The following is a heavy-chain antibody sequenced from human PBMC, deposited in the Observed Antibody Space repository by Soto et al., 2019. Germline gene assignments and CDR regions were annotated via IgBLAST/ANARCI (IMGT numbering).Heavy chain of an antibody. CDR3: ASSSPFHY. Sequence: SETLSLTCSVSSASLSSSTYYWSWIRQPPGRGPEWIGSIYYSGNTYYKPSLKSRVSISIDTSRNQFSLKLTSVTAADTGVYYCASSSPFHYWGPGILDT. D-gene: IGHD6-6*01. CDR2: IYYSGNT. CDR1: SASLSSSTYY. V-gene: IGHV4-39*01. J-gene: IGHJ4*02.